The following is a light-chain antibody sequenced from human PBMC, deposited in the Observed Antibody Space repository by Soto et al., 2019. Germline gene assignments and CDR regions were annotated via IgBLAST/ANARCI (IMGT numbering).Light chain of an antibody. J-gene: IGKJ1*01. Sequence: EIVLTQSTGTLSLSLGERATLSCRAIQSVSSSYLAWYQQKPGQAPRLLIYGASSRATGIPDRFSGSGSGTDFTLTISRLEAEDFAVYYCQQYGSSPEWTFGQGTKVDIK. CDR3: QQYGSSPEWT. CDR2: GAS. CDR1: QSVSSSY. V-gene: IGKV3-20*01.